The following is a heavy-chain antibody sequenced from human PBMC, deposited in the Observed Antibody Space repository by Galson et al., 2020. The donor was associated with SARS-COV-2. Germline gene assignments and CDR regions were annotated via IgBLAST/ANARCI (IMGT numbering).Heavy chain of an antibody. J-gene: IGHJ4*02. CDR3: ARDMAITPGGGDY. CDR1: GYSISSGYY. D-gene: IGHD2-8*02. Sequence: SQTLSLTCAVSGYSISSGYYWGWIRQPPGKGLEWIGSIYHSGNTYYNPSLKSRVAISVDTSKNQFSLKLTSVTAADTAVYYCARDMAITPGGGDYWGQGTLVTVSS. CDR2: IYHSGNT. V-gene: IGHV4-38-2*02.